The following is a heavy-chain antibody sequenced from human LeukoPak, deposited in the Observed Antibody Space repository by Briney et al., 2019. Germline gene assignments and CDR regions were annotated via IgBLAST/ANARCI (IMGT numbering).Heavy chain of an antibody. CDR2: IWFDGNNK. J-gene: IGHJ4*02. D-gene: IGHD3-22*01. V-gene: IGHV3-33*01. CDR1: GFTFSRYG. CDR3: ASADQLIGYSPRDY. Sequence: GGSLRLSCVASGFTFSRYGMHWVRQAPGKGLEWVAVIWFDGNNKYYADSVRDRFTVSRDNSKNTLYLQMNSLRAEDTAQYYCASADQLIGYSPRDYWGQGTLVVVSS.